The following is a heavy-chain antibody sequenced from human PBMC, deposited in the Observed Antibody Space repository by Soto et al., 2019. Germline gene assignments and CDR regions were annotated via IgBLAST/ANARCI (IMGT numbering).Heavy chain of an antibody. V-gene: IGHV4-34*01. CDR2: INHSGST. J-gene: IGHJ5*02. Sequence: CIIQTPGKGLEWIGEINHSGSTNYNPSLKSRVTISVDTSKNQFSLKLSSVTAADTAVYYCARVMISSGGKGIDPWGQGTLVTVYS. D-gene: IGHD2-15*01. CDR3: ARVMISSGGKGIDP.